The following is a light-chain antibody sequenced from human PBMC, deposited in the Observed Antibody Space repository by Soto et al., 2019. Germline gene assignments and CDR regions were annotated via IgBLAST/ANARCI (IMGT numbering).Light chain of an antibody. Sequence: EIVMTQSPATLSVSPGERATLSCRASQSVSRNLAWYQQKPGQAPRLLIYGASTRATGIPARFSGSVSGTEFTLTISSLQSEDFAVYYCQQYNNWPAITFGQGTRLEIK. J-gene: IGKJ5*01. CDR2: GAS. V-gene: IGKV3D-15*01. CDR1: QSVSRN. CDR3: QQYNNWPAIT.